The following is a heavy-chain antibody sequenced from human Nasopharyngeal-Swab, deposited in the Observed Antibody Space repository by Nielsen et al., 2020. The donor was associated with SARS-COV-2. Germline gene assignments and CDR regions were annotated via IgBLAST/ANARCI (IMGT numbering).Heavy chain of an antibody. D-gene: IGHD2-15*01. Sequence: GESLKISCAASGFTFTSYSMNWVRQAPGKGLEWVSAISSSTTTIRYADSVKGRVTISRDNAKNSMYLQMNSLRADDTALYYCARARGCDFDYWGQGTLVTVSS. CDR2: ISSSTTTI. CDR1: GFTFTSYS. V-gene: IGHV3-21*01. J-gene: IGHJ4*02. CDR3: ARARGCDFDY.